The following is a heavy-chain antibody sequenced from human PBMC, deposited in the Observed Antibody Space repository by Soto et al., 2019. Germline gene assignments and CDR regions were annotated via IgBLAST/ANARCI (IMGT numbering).Heavy chain of an antibody. CDR1: GFTFSNYA. CDR3: AKDSISRNRIYDPFDI. J-gene: IGHJ3*02. CDR2: IGGDGGSP. D-gene: IGHD3-3*02. V-gene: IGHV3-23*01. Sequence: EAQLLESGGGLVQPGRSLRLSCAASGFTFSNYAMSWVRQAPGKGLEWVSVIGGDGGSPYYADPVKGRFTVSRDNSKNTLYLQMDSLRADDTAVYYCAKDSISRNRIYDPFDIWGQGTVVSVSS.